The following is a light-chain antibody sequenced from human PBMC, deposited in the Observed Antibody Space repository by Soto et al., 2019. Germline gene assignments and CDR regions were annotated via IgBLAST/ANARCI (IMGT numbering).Light chain of an antibody. J-gene: IGKJ1*01. Sequence: IQLTQSPSTLSASVGVRVTITCRASHSVHTWLAWFQQKPGKAPKLLIYKATTLETGVPSRFSGSGSETEFTLTISNLQPDDLGTYYCQQYNNYFTFGQGTKVDI. V-gene: IGKV1-5*03. CDR3: QQYNNYFT. CDR2: KAT. CDR1: HSVHTW.